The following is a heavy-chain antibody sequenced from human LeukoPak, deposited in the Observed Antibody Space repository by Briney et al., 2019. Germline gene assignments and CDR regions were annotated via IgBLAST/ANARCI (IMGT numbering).Heavy chain of an antibody. CDR2: IYSGGST. Sequence: GGPLRLSCAASGFSVSNNYISWVRQAPGKGLEWVSVIYSGGSTKYADSVKARFTISRDNSKNTVYLQMNSLRAEDTAVYFCARATLDNWGQGTLVTVSS. CDR3: ARATLDN. CDR1: GFSVSNNY. V-gene: IGHV3-53*01. J-gene: IGHJ4*02.